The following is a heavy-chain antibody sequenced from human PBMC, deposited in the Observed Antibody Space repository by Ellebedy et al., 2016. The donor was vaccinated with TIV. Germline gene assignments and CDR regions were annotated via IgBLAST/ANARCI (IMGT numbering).Heavy chain of an antibody. CDR1: GGSVSSGSYY. CDR3: AREIREGIDYYYYYGMDV. Sequence: SETLSLXXTVSGGSVSSGSYYWSWIRQPPGKGLEWIGYIYYSGSTNYNPSLKSRVTISVDTSKNQFSLKLSSVTAADTAVYYCAREIREGIDYYYYYGMDVWGQGTTVTVSS. D-gene: IGHD3-10*01. CDR2: IYYSGST. J-gene: IGHJ6*02. V-gene: IGHV4-61*01.